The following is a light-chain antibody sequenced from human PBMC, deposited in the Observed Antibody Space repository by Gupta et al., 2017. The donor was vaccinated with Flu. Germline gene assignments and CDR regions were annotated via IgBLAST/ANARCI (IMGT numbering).Light chain of an antibody. J-gene: IGKJ1*01. CDR2: QAS. CDR3: QQDKRCPWA. V-gene: IGKV1-5*03. Sequence: GASRSSNCRASQGLSTWLAWFQQKAGKAPKLLIYQASTLESGVPARFSGSGSGTEFTLTISSVEPDDFATYYCQQDKRCPWAFGQGTKVEIK. CDR1: QGLSTW.